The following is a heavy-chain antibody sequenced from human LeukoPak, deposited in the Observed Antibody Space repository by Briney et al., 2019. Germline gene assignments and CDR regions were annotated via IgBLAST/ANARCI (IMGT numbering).Heavy chain of an antibody. Sequence: SETLSLTCTVSGGSISSSYWSWVRQSPGGGLEWIGYIFYDGRAHYNPSLRSRLSMSIDVPKNQFSLSLGSVTAADTAIYYCAREVIIVGDSDAFDLWGHGTMVTVSS. CDR3: AREVIIVGDSDAFDL. V-gene: IGHV4-4*08. CDR2: IFYDGRA. J-gene: IGHJ3*01. D-gene: IGHD1-26*01. CDR1: GGSISSSY.